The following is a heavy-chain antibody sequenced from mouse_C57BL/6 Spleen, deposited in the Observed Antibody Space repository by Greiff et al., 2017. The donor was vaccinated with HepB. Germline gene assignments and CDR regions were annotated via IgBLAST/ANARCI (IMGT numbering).Heavy chain of an antibody. CDR3: TRWTGRYFDV. D-gene: IGHD4-1*01. Sequence: VQLQQSGAELVRPGASVTLSCKASGYTFTDYEMHWVKQTPVHGLEWIGAIDPETGGTAYNQKFKGKAILTADKSSSTAYMELRSLTSEDSAVYYCTRWTGRYFDVWGTGTTVTVSS. V-gene: IGHV1-15*01. CDR2: IDPETGGT. J-gene: IGHJ1*03. CDR1: GYTFTDYE.